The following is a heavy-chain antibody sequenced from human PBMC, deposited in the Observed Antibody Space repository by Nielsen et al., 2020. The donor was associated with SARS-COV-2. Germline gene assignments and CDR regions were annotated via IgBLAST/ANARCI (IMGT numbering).Heavy chain of an antibody. CDR2: INHSGST. J-gene: IGHJ6*02. CDR3: ARGGGYYDFWSGYPNGMDV. Sequence: WIRQPPGKGLEWIGEINHSGSTNYNPSLKSRVTISVDTSKNQFSLKLSSVTAADTAVYYCARGGGYYDFWSGYPNGMDVWGQGTTVTVSS. D-gene: IGHD3-3*01. V-gene: IGHV4-34*13.